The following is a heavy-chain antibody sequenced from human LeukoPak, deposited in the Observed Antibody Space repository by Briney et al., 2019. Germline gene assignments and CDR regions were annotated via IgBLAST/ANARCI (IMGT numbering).Heavy chain of an antibody. Sequence: GGSLRLSCAASGFTFSSYAMSWVRQAPGKGLEWVSAISGSGGSTYYADPVKGRFTISRDNSKNTLYLQMNSLRAEDTAVYYCAKGGRYSSGWDDYWGQGTLVTVSS. V-gene: IGHV3-23*01. D-gene: IGHD6-19*01. J-gene: IGHJ4*02. CDR3: AKGGRYSSGWDDY. CDR1: GFTFSSYA. CDR2: ISGSGGST.